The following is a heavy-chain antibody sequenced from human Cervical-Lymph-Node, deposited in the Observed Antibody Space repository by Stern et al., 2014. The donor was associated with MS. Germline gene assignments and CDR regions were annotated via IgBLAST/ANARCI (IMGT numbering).Heavy chain of an antibody. CDR2: LNPNSDDP. J-gene: IGHJ4*02. CDR1: GYDFTGFF. Sequence: VQLLESGAKMKKPGASVKVSCKASGYDFTGFFIHWVRQVPGQGLEWMGRLNPNSDDPTYAQDFQDRVTLTRDTSISTAYLELSRLTSADTAVYYCAREATRIIVGIDYWGQGTQVTVSS. CDR3: AREATRIIVGIDY. D-gene: IGHD2/OR15-2a*01. V-gene: IGHV1-2*06.